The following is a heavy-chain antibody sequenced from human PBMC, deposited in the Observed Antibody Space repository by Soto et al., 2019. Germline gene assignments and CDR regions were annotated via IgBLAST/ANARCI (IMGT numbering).Heavy chain of an antibody. V-gene: IGHV4-4*02. CDR3: ARDSGGGCYYGMDV. Sequence: SETLSLTCAVSGGSISSSNWRSWVRQPPGKGLEWIGEIYHSGSTNYNPSLKSRVTISVDKSKNQFSLKLSSVTAADTAVYYCARDSGGGCYYGMDVWGQGTTVTVSS. J-gene: IGHJ6*02. CDR1: GGSISSSNW. CDR2: IYHSGST. D-gene: IGHD1-26*01.